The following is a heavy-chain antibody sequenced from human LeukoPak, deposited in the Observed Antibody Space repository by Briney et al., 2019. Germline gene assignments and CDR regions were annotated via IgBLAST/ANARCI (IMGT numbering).Heavy chain of an antibody. CDR2: FYYTGNI. D-gene: IGHD6-13*01. CDR1: GASISNHY. V-gene: IGHV4-59*08. Sequence: SESLSLTCNVSGASISNHYWSWIRQSPGKGLEWIGYFYYTGNINYNPSLKSRVNISVDKSKNQLSLKLSSVTAADTAVYYCARHFSGGAAAGVYDWFDPWGQGTLVTVSS. CDR3: ARHFSGGAAAGVYDWFDP. J-gene: IGHJ5*02.